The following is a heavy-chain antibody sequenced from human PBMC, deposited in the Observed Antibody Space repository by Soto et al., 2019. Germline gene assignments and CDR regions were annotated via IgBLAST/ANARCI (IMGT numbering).Heavy chain of an antibody. CDR2: ISYDGSNK. CDR3: AKELWELLLYYGMDV. D-gene: IGHD1-26*01. V-gene: IGHV3-30*18. CDR1: GFTFSSYG. J-gene: IGHJ6*02. Sequence: RLSCAASGFTFSSYGMHWVRQAPGKGLEWVAVISYDGSNKYYADSVKGRFTISRDNSKNTLYLQMNSLRAEDTAVYYCAKELWELLLYYGMDVWGQGTTVTVSS.